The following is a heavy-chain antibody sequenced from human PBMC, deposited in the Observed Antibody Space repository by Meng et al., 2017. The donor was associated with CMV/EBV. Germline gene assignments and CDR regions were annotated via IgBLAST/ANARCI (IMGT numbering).Heavy chain of an antibody. D-gene: IGHD6-13*01. V-gene: IGHV2-5*02. CDR1: GFSLRTSGVG. CDR3: ARIAAAGRFNY. Sequence: NLHESGPPLVKPTQHLTLTRTFSGFSLRTSGVGVGWSRQPPGKALEWLALIYWDDDKRYSPSLKSRLTITKDTSKNQVVLTMTNMDPVDTATYYCARIAAAGRFNYWGQGTLVTVSS. J-gene: IGHJ4*02. CDR2: IYWDDDK.